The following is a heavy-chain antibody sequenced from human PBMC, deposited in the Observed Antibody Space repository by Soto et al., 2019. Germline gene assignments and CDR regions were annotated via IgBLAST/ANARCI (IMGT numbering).Heavy chain of an antibody. J-gene: IGHJ4*02. Sequence: QVQLVQSGAEEKKPGASVKVSCKASGYTFTGYAMHWVRQAPGQRLEWMGWINAGNGNTKYSQKFQGRDTITRDTTATAAYMELSSLSSEDTAVYYCARAVAVAADFDYWGQGTLVTVSS. CDR3: ARAVAVAADFDY. CDR2: INAGNGNT. V-gene: IGHV1-3*05. CDR1: GYTFTGYA. D-gene: IGHD6-19*01.